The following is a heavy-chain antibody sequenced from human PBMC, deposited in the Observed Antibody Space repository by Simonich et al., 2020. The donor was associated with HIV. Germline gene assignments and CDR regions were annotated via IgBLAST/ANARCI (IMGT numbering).Heavy chain of an antibody. J-gene: IGHJ4*02. Sequence: QVQLVQSGAEVEKPGSSVKVSCKASGGTVSSFAISGVRQDPGLGLGWVGGIIPIFGTANYAQMFQGRVTITADESTSTAYMELSSLRSEDTGIYYCARKGGGRGVYYFDYWGQGTLVTVSS. CDR2: IIPIFGTA. D-gene: IGHD3-10*01. CDR3: ARKGGGRGVYYFDY. V-gene: IGHV1-69*13. CDR1: GGTVSSFA.